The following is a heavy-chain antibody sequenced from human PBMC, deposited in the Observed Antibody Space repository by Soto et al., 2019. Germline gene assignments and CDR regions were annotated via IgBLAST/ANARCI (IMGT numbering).Heavy chain of an antibody. Sequence: QVQLVQSGAEVKKPGASVKVSCKASGYTFTSYGISWVRQAPGQGLEWMGWISAYNGNTDYAQKLQGRVTMTTDTSPSTAYMGRRSPRSDDTAVYYCARDHLNSSSTAMATWGQGTTFTVSS. CDR2: ISAYNGNT. D-gene: IGHD5-18*01. CDR3: ARDHLNSSSTAMAT. V-gene: IGHV1-18*01. J-gene: IGHJ6*02. CDR1: GYTFTSYG.